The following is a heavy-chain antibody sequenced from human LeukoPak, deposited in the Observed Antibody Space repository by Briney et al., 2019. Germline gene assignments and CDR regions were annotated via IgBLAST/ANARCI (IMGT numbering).Heavy chain of an antibody. CDR2: ISGSGGT. CDR1: GFTFSSYA. V-gene: IGHV3-23*01. D-gene: IGHD6-13*01. CDR3: AKKGLASAGRPPYFDY. Sequence: ETGGSLRLSCAASGFTFSSYAMNWVRQAPGKGLEWVSAISGSGGTYYADSVKGWFTISRDNSKNTLYLQMNNLRAEDTAIYYCAKKGLASAGRPPYFDYWGQGALVTVPS. J-gene: IGHJ4*02.